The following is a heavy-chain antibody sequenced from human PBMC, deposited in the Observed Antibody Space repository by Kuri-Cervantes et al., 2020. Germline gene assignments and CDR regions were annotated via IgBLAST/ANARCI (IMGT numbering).Heavy chain of an antibody. V-gene: IGHV1-8*02. J-gene: IGHJ6*02. Sequence: ASVKVSCKASGYTFTSYGISWVRQAPGQGLEWMGWMNPNRGNTGYAQKFQGRVTMTRNTSISTAYMELSSLRSEDTAVYYCARGELEQSYYYGMDVWGQGTTVTVSS. CDR1: GYTFTSYG. CDR3: ARGELEQSYYYGMDV. D-gene: IGHD1/OR15-1a*01. CDR2: MNPNRGNT.